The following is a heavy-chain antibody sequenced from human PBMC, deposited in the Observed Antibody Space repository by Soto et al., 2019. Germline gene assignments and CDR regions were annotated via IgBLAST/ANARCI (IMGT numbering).Heavy chain of an antibody. CDR1: GFRFRDYA. Sequence: PGGSLRLSCAASGFRFRDYALNWVRQAPGKGLEWVSTISDSPTGHTHYADSVRGRFTISRDDSTNTMFLQMDSLRVEATAVYYCSTRMIAHFDFWGQGTVVTVSS. D-gene: IGHD2-21*01. CDR3: STRMIAHFDF. CDR2: ISDSPTGHT. J-gene: IGHJ4*02. V-gene: IGHV3-23*01.